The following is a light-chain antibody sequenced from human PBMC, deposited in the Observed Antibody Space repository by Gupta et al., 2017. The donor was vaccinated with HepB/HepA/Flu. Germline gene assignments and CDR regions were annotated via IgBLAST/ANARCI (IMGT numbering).Light chain of an antibody. J-gene: IGKJ2*01. CDR3: QQHVCTPYT. V-gene: IGKV4-1*01. CDR2: WAS. CDR1: QSLLYRSNNKNH. Sequence: DIVMTQSPDSLAVSLGETATIHCKSSQSLLYRSNNKNHLAWYQQTPGQPPKLLIYWASTRESGVPDRFSGSGSGTDFTLTISGLQAEDVAVYYCQQHVCTPYTFGQGTKVEIK.